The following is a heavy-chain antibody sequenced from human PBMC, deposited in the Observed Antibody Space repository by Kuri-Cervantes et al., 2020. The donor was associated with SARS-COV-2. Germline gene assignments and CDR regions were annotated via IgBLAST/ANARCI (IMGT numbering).Heavy chain of an antibody. D-gene: IGHD2-15*01. CDR3: ASCISGGSSDPRAWFDP. Sequence: SETLSLTCTVSGGSISSYYWSWIRQPPGKGLEWIGYIYYSGSTNYNPSLKSRVTISVDTSKNQFSLKLSSVTAADTAVYYCASCISGGSSDPRAWFDPWGQGTLVTVSS. CDR2: IYYSGST. V-gene: IGHV4-59*12. CDR1: GGSISSYY. J-gene: IGHJ5*02.